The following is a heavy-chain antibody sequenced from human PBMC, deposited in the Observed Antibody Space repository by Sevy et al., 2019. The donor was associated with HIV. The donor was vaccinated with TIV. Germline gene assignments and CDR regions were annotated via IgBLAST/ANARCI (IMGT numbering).Heavy chain of an antibody. Sequence: SETLSLTCTVSGGSISSGSYYWSWIRQPAGKGLEWIGRIYTSGSTNYNPSLKSRVTMSVDTSKNQFSLKLSSVTAADTAVYYCARGRYGYCSGGSCYSGFVYWGQGTLVTVSS. CDR2: IYTSGST. D-gene: IGHD2-15*01. V-gene: IGHV4-61*02. CDR1: GGSISSGSYY. J-gene: IGHJ4*02. CDR3: ARGRYGYCSGGSCYSGFVY.